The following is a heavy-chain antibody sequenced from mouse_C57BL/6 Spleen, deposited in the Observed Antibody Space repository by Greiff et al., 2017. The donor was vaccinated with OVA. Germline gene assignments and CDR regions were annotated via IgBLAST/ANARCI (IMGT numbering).Heavy chain of an antibody. CDR2: IYPGDGDT. J-gene: IGHJ4*01. CDR3: AKNRITTVVARYAMDY. CDR1: GYAFSSYW. Sequence: QVQLQQSGAELVKPGASVKISCKASGYAFSSYWMNWVKQRPGKGLEWIGQIYPGDGDTNYNGKFKGKATLTADKSSSTAYMQLSSLTSEDSAVYFCAKNRITTVVARYAMDYWGQGTSVTVSS. D-gene: IGHD1-1*01. V-gene: IGHV1-80*01.